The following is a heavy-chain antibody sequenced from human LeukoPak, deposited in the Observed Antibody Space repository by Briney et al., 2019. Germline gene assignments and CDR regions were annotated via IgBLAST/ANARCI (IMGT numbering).Heavy chain of an antibody. CDR1: GGSISSSSYF. CDR2: IYYSGST. D-gene: IGHD2-15*01. J-gene: IGHJ4*02. CDR3: ARAPGRYCSGGSCSLEWHQLDY. Sequence: SETLSLTCTVSGGSISSSSYFWGWIRQPPGKGLEWTGSIYYSGSTYYNPSLKSRVTISVDTSKNQSSLKLSSVTAPDTAVYYCARAPGRYCSGGSCSLEWHQLDYWGQGTLVTVSS. V-gene: IGHV4-39*07.